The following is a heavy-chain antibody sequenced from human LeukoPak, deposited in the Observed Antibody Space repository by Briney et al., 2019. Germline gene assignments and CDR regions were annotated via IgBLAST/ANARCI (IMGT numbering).Heavy chain of an antibody. V-gene: IGHV4-34*01. CDR2: INHSGST. Sequence: SETLSLTCAVYGGSFSGYYWSWIRQPPGKGLEWIGEINHSGSTNYNPSLKSRVTISVDTSKNQFSLKLSSVTAADTAVYYCARGSIAMIVDFDYWGQGTLVTVSS. CDR3: ARGSIAMIVDFDY. D-gene: IGHD3-22*01. J-gene: IGHJ4*02. CDR1: GGSFSGYY.